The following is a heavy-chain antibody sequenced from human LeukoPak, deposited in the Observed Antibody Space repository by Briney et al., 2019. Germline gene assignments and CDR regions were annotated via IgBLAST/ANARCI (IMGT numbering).Heavy chain of an antibody. Sequence: PSETLSLTCTISGYSISSGYYWGWIRQPPGKGLEWIGSIYHSGSTYYNPSLKSRVTISVDTSKNQFSLKLSSVTAADTAVYYCARVDGGNYFDYWGQGTLVTVSS. V-gene: IGHV4-38-2*02. CDR2: IYHSGST. D-gene: IGHD4-23*01. CDR1: GYSISSGYY. J-gene: IGHJ4*02. CDR3: ARVDGGNYFDY.